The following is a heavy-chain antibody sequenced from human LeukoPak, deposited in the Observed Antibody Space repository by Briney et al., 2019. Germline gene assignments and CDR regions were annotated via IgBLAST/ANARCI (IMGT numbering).Heavy chain of an antibody. J-gene: IGHJ3*02. CDR2: IRYDGSNK. V-gene: IGHV3-30*02. CDR1: GFTFSSQW. D-gene: IGHD4/OR15-4a*01. Sequence: QTGGSLRLSCAASGFTFSSQWMSWVRQAPGKGLEWVAFIRYDGSNKYYADSVKGRFTISRDNSKNTLYLQMNSLRADDTSVYYCAKVSLNMVNDAFDIWGQGTMVTVSS. CDR3: AKVSLNMVNDAFDI.